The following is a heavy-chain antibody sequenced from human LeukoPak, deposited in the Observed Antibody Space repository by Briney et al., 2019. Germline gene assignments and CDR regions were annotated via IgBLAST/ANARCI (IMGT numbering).Heavy chain of an antibody. D-gene: IGHD3-10*01. J-gene: IGHJ6*02. Sequence: GGSLRLSCVASGFSVSDYEMHWVRQAPGKGLNWVSHISSSGSSLYYADSVRGRFTISRDGAKNSLYLEMNSLRAEDTALYYCARGPSRGVINDYFYGMDVWGQGTTVTVSS. V-gene: IGHV3-48*03. CDR2: ISSSGSSL. CDR1: GFSVSDYE. CDR3: ARGPSRGVINDYFYGMDV.